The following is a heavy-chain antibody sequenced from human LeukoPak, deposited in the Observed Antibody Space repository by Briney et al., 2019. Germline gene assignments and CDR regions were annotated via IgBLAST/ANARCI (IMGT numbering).Heavy chain of an antibody. J-gene: IGHJ5*02. CDR1: GFTFSSYS. CDR3: ARGGSTSCYFSKVCWFDP. V-gene: IGHV3-21*01. CDR2: ISSSSSYI. Sequence: GGSLRLSCAASGFTFSSYSMNWVHQAPGKGLEWVSSISSSSSYIYYADSVKGRFTISRDNAKNSLYLQMNSLRAEDTAVYYCARGGSTSCYFSKVCWFDPWGQGTLVTVSS. D-gene: IGHD2-2*01.